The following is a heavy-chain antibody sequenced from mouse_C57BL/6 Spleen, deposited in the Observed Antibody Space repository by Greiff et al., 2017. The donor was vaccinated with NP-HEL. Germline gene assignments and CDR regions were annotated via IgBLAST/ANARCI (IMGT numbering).Heavy chain of an antibody. D-gene: IGHD4-1*01. Sequence: EVKVEESGGGLVKPGGSLKLSCAASGFTFSDYGMHWVRQAPEKGLEWVAYISSGSSTIYYADTVKGRFTISRDNAKNTLFLQMTSLRSEDTAMYYCARRDWDWYFDVWGTGTTVTVSS. V-gene: IGHV5-17*01. CDR1: GFTFSDYG. CDR2: ISSGSSTI. CDR3: ARRDWDWYFDV. J-gene: IGHJ1*03.